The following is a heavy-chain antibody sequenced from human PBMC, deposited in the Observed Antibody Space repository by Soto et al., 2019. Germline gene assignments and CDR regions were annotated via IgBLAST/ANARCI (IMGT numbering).Heavy chain of an antibody. D-gene: IGHD5-18*01. CDR3: ARGYSYGYLYDYYGMDV. V-gene: IGHV3-30-3*01. Sequence: QVQLVESGGGVVQPGRSLRLSCAASGFTFSSYAMHWVRQAPGKGLEWVAVISYDGSNKYYADSVKGRFTISRDNSKNTLYLQMNSLRAEDTAVYYCARGYSYGYLYDYYGMDVW. J-gene: IGHJ6*01. CDR1: GFTFSSYA. CDR2: ISYDGSNK.